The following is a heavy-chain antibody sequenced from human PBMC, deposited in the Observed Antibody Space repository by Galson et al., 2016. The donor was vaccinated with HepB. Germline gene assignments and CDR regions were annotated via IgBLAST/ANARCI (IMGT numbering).Heavy chain of an antibody. J-gene: IGHJ3*02. CDR2: IDPRDSYT. CDR1: GDTFTTYW. CDR3: ARPMGRRTGTAQEAFDI. Sequence: QSGAEVKKPGDSLTISCTVSGDTFTTYWIGWVRQMPGKGLEWMGLIDPRDSYTNYSPSFQGHVTFSSDKSVNTAYLQWRSLKASDTAIYYCARPMGRRTGTAQEAFDIWGQGTMVTVSS. D-gene: IGHD1-14*01. V-gene: IGHV5-10-1*01.